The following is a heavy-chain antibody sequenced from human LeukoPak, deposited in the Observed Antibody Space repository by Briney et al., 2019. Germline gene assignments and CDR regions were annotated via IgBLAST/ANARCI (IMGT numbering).Heavy chain of an antibody. J-gene: IGHJ5*02. CDR2: ISAYNGNT. V-gene: IGHV1-18*01. Sequence: ASVKVSCKASGYTFTSYGISWVRQAPGQGLEWMGWISAYNGNTNYAQKLQGRVTMTTDTSTSTAYMELRSLRSDDTAVYYCARDRYSSSSFWFDPWGQGTLVTVSS. CDR1: GYTFTSYG. CDR3: ARDRYSSSSFWFDP. D-gene: IGHD6-6*01.